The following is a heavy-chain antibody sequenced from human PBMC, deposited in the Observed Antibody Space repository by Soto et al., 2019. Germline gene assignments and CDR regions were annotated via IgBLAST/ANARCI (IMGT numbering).Heavy chain of an antibody. CDR2: ISAYNGNT. CDR1: GYTFTSYG. D-gene: IGHD4-17*01. CDR3: ARTFLSGDYDYGEPQGAFDI. V-gene: IGHV1-18*01. Sequence: QVQLVQSGAEVKKPGASVKVSCKASGYTFTSYGISWVRQAPGQGLEWMGWISAYNGNTNYAQKLQGRVTMTTDTSTSTAYMELRSLRSDDTAVYYCARTFLSGDYDYGEPQGAFDIWGQGTMVTVSS. J-gene: IGHJ3*02.